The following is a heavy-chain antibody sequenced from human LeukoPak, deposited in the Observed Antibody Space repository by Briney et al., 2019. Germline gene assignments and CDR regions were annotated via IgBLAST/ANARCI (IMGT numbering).Heavy chain of an antibody. CDR1: GFTFSNYA. CDR2: IRYDGSNK. V-gene: IGHV3-30*02. CDR3: AKDTRGDYGWDFDY. J-gene: IGHJ4*02. Sequence: PGGSLRLSCAASGFTFSNYAMHWVRQAPGKGLEGVAFIRYDGSNKYYADSVKGRFTISRDNSKNTLYLQMNSLRAEDAAVYYCAKDTRGDYGWDFDYWGQGTLVTVSS. D-gene: IGHD3-10*01.